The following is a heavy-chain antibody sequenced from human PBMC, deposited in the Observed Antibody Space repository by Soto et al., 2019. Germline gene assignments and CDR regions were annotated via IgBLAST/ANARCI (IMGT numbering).Heavy chain of an antibody. V-gene: IGHV4-59*08. CDR1: GCSISSYY. J-gene: IGHJ4*02. D-gene: IGHD3-10*01. CDR2: IYYSGST. CDR3: ARRYGSSFDY. Sequence: SSDTLSLTYAVSGCSISSYYWSWIRQPPGKGLEWIGYIYYSGSTNYNPSLKSRVTISVDTSKNQFSLKLSSVTAADTAVYYCARRYGSSFDYWGQGTLVTVSS.